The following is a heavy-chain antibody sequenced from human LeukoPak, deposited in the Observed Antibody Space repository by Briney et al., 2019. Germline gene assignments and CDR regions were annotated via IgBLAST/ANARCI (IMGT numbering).Heavy chain of an antibody. Sequence: SETLSLTCTVSGGSINSYYWTWIRQPPGKGLEWIGYIYYSGSTNYNPSLKSRVTISVDTSKNQFSLKLSSVTAADTAVYYCARRWSSGWSDYWGQGALVTVSS. CDR3: ARRWSSGWSDY. D-gene: IGHD6-19*01. V-gene: IGHV4-59*08. J-gene: IGHJ4*02. CDR2: IYYSGST. CDR1: GGSINSYY.